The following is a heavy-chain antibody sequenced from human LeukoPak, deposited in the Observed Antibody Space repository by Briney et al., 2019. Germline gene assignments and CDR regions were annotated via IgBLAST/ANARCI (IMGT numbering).Heavy chain of an antibody. CDR3: AKDFYDSSANGAFDI. V-gene: IGHV3-30*18. Sequence: GGSLRLSCAASGFTFSTYAMHWVRQAPGTGLERVAVISYDGTNKYYPDSLKGRFTISRANSKNTLYLQVNSLRPEDTALYYCAKDFYDSSANGAFDIWGHGTMVTVSS. CDR1: GFTFSTYA. J-gene: IGHJ3*02. D-gene: IGHD3-22*01. CDR2: ISYDGTNK.